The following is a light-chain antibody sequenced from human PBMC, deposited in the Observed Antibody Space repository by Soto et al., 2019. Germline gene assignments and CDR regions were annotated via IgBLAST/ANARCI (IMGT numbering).Light chain of an antibody. CDR3: QPYGSSPLT. J-gene: IGKJ4*01. CDR2: GAS. CDR1: QSVSSGS. V-gene: IGKV3-20*01. Sequence: EIVLTQSPGTLSLAPGERATLSCRASQSVSSGSLVWYQQRPGEAPRLLIYGASSRATGIPGRFSASGSGTDFTLTISRLESEDFAVYYCQPYGSSPLTFGGGTKVEMK.